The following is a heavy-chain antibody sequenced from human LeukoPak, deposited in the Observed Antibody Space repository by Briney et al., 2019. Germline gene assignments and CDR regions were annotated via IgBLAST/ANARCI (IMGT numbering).Heavy chain of an antibody. J-gene: IGHJ4*02. CDR3: ARERVIAAAGDGFDS. Sequence: GGSLRLSCAASGFTFSEYSMNWVRQAPGKGLEWVSYISSSSTTIFYADSVKGRFTISRDNAKNSLFLQMNGLRDEDTALYYCARERVIAAAGDGFDSWGQGTLVTVSS. V-gene: IGHV3-48*02. CDR2: ISSSSTTI. CDR1: GFTFSEYS. D-gene: IGHD2-21*01.